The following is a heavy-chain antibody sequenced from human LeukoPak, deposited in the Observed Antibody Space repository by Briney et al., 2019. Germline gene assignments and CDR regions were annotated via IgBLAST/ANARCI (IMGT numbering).Heavy chain of an antibody. CDR3: ASGIVVGAIAPFDY. V-gene: IGHV3-7*01. Sequence: GGSLRLSCAASGFTFSSYWMSWVRQAPGKGLEWVANIKQDGSEKYYVDSVKGRFTISRDNAKNSLYLQMNSLRAEDTAVYYCASGIVVGAIAPFDYWGQGTLVTVSS. CDR1: GFTFSSYW. J-gene: IGHJ4*02. CDR2: IKQDGSEK. D-gene: IGHD2-15*01.